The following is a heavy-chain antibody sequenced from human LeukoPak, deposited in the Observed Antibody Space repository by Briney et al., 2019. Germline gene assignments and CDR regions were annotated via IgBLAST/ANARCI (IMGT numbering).Heavy chain of an antibody. Sequence: PGGSLRLSCAASGFTFSNYWMSWVRQAPGKGLEWVANIKQDGSEKYYVDSVKGRFTISRDNAKNSLYLQMNSLRAEDTAVYYCARPTGYCSGGSCFPPDCWGQGTLVTVSS. CDR1: GFTFSNYW. CDR3: ARPTGYCSGGSCFPPDC. V-gene: IGHV3-7*04. J-gene: IGHJ4*02. D-gene: IGHD2-15*01. CDR2: IKQDGSEK.